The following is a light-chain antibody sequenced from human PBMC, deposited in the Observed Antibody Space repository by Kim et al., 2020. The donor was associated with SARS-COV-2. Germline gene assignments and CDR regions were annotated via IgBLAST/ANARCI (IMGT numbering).Light chain of an antibody. J-gene: IGKJ5*01. CDR1: ESVDSSK. V-gene: IGKV3-20*01. CDR3: QQFGGSPPIT. CDR2: GAS. Sequence: EIVLTQSPGTLSSSPGETATFSCRASESVDSSKLAWYQQKPGQAPSLLIFGASSRATGIPDRFSGSGSGTDFTLTISRLEPEDFAVYYCQQFGGSPPITFGQGTRLEIK.